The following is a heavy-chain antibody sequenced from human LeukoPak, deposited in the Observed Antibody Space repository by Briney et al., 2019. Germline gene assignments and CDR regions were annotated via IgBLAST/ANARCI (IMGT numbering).Heavy chain of an antibody. J-gene: IGHJ5*02. D-gene: IGHD3-22*01. CDR2: IIPIFGTA. Sequence: SVKVSCKASGGTFSSYAISWVRQAPGQGIEWMGGIIPIFGTANYAQKFQGRVTITTDESTSTAYMELSSLRSEDTAVYYCAVPYYYDSSGYPTGLDPWGQGTLVTVSS. CDR3: AVPYYYDSSGYPTGLDP. CDR1: GGTFSSYA. V-gene: IGHV1-69*05.